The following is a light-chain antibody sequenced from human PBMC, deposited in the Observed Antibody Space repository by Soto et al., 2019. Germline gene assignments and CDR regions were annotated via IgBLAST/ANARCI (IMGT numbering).Light chain of an antibody. Sequence: SVLTQPASVSGSPGQSITISCTGTSSDIGAYNYVSWYQQYPGKAPKLMIYGVTNRPSGVSNRFSGSKTGNTASLTISGLQAEDEADYYCFSHRSGDSHVFVTRTKVTAL. V-gene: IGLV2-14*01. J-gene: IGLJ1*01. CDR2: GVT. CDR1: SSDIGAYNY. CDR3: FSHRSGDSHV.